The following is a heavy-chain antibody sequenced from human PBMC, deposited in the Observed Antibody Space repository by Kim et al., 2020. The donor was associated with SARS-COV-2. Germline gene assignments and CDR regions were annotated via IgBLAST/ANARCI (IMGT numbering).Heavy chain of an antibody. V-gene: IGHV4-34*01. CDR1: GGSFSGYY. CDR2: INHSGST. D-gene: IGHD2-2*01. CDR3: ARARAQPLLMPHYYYYMDV. Sequence: SETLSLTCAVYGGSFSGYYWSWIRQPPGKGLEWIGEINHSGSTNYNPSLKSRVTISVDTSKNQFSLQLSTVTAADTAVYYCARARAQPLLMPHYYYYMDV. J-gene: IGHJ6*03.